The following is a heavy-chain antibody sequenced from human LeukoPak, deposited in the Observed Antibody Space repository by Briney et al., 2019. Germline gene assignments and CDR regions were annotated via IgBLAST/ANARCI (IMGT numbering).Heavy chain of an antibody. D-gene: IGHD6-19*01. CDR1: GFTFTSSA. CDR3: AKDLRSGWYYFDY. CDR2: ITGSGGST. Sequence: GGSLRLSCAASGFTFTSSAMSWVRQAPGKGLECVSVITGSGGSTNYADSVKGRFTISRDNSKNTLYLQMNSLRVEDTAVYYCAKDLRSGWYYFDYWGQGTLVTVSS. J-gene: IGHJ4*02. V-gene: IGHV3-23*01.